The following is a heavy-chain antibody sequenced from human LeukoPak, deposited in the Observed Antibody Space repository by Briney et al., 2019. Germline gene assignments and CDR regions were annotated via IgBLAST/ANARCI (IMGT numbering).Heavy chain of an antibody. CDR2: ISYSGNT. CDR3: ALVPGRSSSWLNWSDP. D-gene: IGHD6-13*01. Sequence: SETLSLTCTVSGGSISSSSYYWGWIRQPPGKGLEWIGSISYSGNTYYNPSLKSRVVISVDTSKNQFSLRLSSVTAADTAVYYCALVPGRSSSWLNWSDPWGQGTLVTVSS. J-gene: IGHJ5*02. V-gene: IGHV4-39*01. CDR1: GGSISSSSYY.